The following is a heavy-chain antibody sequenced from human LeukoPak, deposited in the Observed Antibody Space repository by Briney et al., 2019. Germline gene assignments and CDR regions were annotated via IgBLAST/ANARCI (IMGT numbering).Heavy chain of an antibody. J-gene: IGHJ5*02. CDR1: RFRFSTFP. Sequence: GGSLRLSCAASRFRFSTFPMGWVRQAPGKGLEWVSAISGSGGSTYYADSVKGRFTISRDNSKNTLYLQMNSLRAEDTAVYYCAKDTHYYDSSGYYQAFDPWGQGTLVTVSS. CDR3: AKDTHYYDSSGYYQAFDP. D-gene: IGHD3-22*01. V-gene: IGHV3-23*01. CDR2: ISGSGGST.